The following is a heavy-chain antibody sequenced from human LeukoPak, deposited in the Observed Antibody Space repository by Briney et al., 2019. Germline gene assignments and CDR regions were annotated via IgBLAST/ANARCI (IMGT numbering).Heavy chain of an antibody. CDR2: INGDESSK. V-gene: IGHV3-7*01. CDR1: GFTFSNSW. CDR3: ARDPAGGTYHP. Sequence: PGGSLRLSCVASGFTFSNSWMNWLRQAPGKGLEWVAIINGDESSKGYGESVKGRFTISRDNAKNSLYLQMNSLRAEDTAVYYCARDPAGGTYHPWGQGSMVTGS. D-gene: IGHD3-16*02. J-gene: IGHJ3*01.